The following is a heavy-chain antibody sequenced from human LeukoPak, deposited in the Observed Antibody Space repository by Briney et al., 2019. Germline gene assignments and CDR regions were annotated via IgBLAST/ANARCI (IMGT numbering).Heavy chain of an antibody. D-gene: IGHD3-9*01. CDR3: ALGLVTDY. Sequence: GGSLRLSCAASGFTFSSYGMSWVRQAPGKGLEWVSVIYSGGSTYYADSVKGRFTISRDNSKNTLYLQMNSLRVEDTAVYYCALGLVTDYWGQGTLVTVS. J-gene: IGHJ4*02. V-gene: IGHV3-66*01. CDR2: IYSGGST. CDR1: GFTFSSYG.